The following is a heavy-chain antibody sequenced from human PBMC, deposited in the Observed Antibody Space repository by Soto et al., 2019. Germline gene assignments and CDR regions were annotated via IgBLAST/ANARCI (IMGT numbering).Heavy chain of an antibody. Sequence: QVQLVQSGAEVKKPGASVKVSCKASGYTFTSYAMHWVRQAPGQRPEWMGWINAGNGNTKYSQKFQSRVHITSDPSASTAHMDPSSLSSEDTAVYYCARGRPPYCSGGSCSTRGVLRWFAPWGQGALVTGSS. CDR1: GYTFTSYA. CDR3: ARGRPPYCSGGSCSTRGVLRWFAP. D-gene: IGHD2-15*01. CDR2: INAGNGNT. V-gene: IGHV1-3*01. J-gene: IGHJ5*02.